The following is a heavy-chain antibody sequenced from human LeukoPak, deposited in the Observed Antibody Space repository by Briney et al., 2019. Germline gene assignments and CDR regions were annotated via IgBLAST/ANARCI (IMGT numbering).Heavy chain of an antibody. V-gene: IGHV3-21*01. D-gene: IGHD1-26*01. Sequence: GGSLRLSCTASGVTFSSYSMNWVRQGPGKGLEWVSSISTTSSYIYYADSVKGRFTISRDNAKNSLYLRMSSLRVEETAVYYCARDTSGAFDVWGQGTMVTVSS. CDR3: ARDTSGAFDV. CDR1: GVTFSSYS. CDR2: ISTTSSYI. J-gene: IGHJ3*01.